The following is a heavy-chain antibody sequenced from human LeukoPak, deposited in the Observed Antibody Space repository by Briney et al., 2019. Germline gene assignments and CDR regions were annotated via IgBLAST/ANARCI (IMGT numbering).Heavy chain of an antibody. V-gene: IGHV4-38-2*02. CDR2: IYHSGST. Sequence: SETLSLTCTVSGGSIRSYYWSWIRQPPGKGLEWIGSIYHSGSTYYNPSLKSRVTISVDTSKNQFSLKLSSVTAADTAVYYCASRGRVNGDPYYYYYYMDVWGKGTTVTVSS. CDR3: ASRGRVNGDPYYYYYYMDV. J-gene: IGHJ6*03. CDR1: GGSIRSYY. D-gene: IGHD4-17*01.